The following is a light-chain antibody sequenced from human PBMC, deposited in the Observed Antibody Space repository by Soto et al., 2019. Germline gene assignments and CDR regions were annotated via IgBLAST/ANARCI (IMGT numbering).Light chain of an antibody. Sequence: QSVLTQPPSVSAAPGQKVTISCSGSSSNIGNNYVSWYQQLPGTAPKVLIYDNNKRPSGIPDRSSGSKSGTSATLGITGLQSGDEADYYCGTWDSRLSGWVFGGGTKLTVL. V-gene: IGLV1-51*01. J-gene: IGLJ3*02. CDR3: GTWDSRLSGWV. CDR2: DNN. CDR1: SSNIGNNY.